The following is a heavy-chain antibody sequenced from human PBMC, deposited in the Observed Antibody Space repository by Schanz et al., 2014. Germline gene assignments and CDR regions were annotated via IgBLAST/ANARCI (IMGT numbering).Heavy chain of an antibody. V-gene: IGHV1-69*04. CDR1: GGTFSSFG. CDR3: ARDHVATTDYDYFFYYLDV. CDR2: IIPSLGIA. D-gene: IGHD1-1*01. Sequence: QVQLVQSGAEVKKPGSSVKVSCKLSGGTFSSFGINWVRQAPGQGLEWMGRIIPSLGIANYAQKFQGRVTMTADTSTSTAYMDLRSLRYDDTAVYYCARDHVATTDYDYFFYYLDVWATGITVIVSS. J-gene: IGHJ6*03.